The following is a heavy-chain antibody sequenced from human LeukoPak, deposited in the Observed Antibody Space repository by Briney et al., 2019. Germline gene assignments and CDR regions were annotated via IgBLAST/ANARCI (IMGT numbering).Heavy chain of an antibody. Sequence: SETLSLTCTVSGGSINSYYWSWIRQPPGKGLEWIGYIYYSGSTEYNPSLKSRVTISVDTSKNQFSLKMSSVTAADTAVYYCARARDGHINNWFDPWGQGTLVTVSS. CDR3: ARARDGHINNWFDP. CDR1: GGSINSYY. V-gene: IGHV4-59*01. CDR2: IYYSGST. D-gene: IGHD5-24*01. J-gene: IGHJ5*02.